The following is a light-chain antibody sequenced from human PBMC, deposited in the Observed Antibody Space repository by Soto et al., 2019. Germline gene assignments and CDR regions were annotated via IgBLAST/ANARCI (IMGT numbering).Light chain of an antibody. V-gene: IGLV2-23*02. CDR2: EVS. CDR3: CSYAGSSTPHVV. CDR1: SSGVGSYNL. Sequence: QSALTQPASVSGSPGQSITISCTGTSSGVGSYNLVSWYQQHPGKAPKLMIYEVSKRPSGVSNRFSGSKSGNTASLTISGLQAEDEADYYCCSYAGSSTPHVVFGGGTKLTVL. J-gene: IGLJ2*01.